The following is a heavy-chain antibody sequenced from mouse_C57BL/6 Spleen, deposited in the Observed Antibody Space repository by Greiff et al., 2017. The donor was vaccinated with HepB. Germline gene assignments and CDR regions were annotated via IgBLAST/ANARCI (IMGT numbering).Heavy chain of an antibody. V-gene: IGHV1-26*01. D-gene: IGHD2-13*01. Sequence: EVQLQQSGPELVKPGASVKISCKASGYTFTDYYMNWVKQSHGKSLEWIGDINPNNGGTSYNQKFKGKATLTVDKSSSTAYMELRSLTSEDSAVYYCARGGLQGFAYWGQGTLVTVSA. CDR2: INPNNGGT. CDR1: GYTFTDYY. CDR3: ARGGLQGFAY. J-gene: IGHJ3*01.